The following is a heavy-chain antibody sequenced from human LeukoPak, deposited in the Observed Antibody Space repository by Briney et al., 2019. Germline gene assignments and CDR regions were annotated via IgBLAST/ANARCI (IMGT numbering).Heavy chain of an antibody. J-gene: IGHJ4*02. CDR2: IYYSGST. D-gene: IGHD3-9*01. Sequence: SETLSLTCTVSGGSISSYYWSWVRQPPGKGLEWIGYIYYSGSTNYNPSLKSRVTISVDTSKNQFSLKPSSVTAADTAVYYCARLLRYFDWLPGPFDYWGQGTLVTVSS. V-gene: IGHV4-59*01. CDR3: ARLLRYFDWLPGPFDY. CDR1: GGSISSYY.